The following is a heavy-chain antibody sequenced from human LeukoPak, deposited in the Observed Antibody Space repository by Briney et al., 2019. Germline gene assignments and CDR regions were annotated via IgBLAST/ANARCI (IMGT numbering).Heavy chain of an antibody. CDR1: GYTFTGYY. J-gene: IGHJ3*02. CDR2: ISTDSQNT. Sequence: ASVKVSCKASGYTFTGYYMHWVRQAPGQGLEWVGWISTDSQNTNYIQKVQGRVTVTTDTSTSTVYMELRSLRSDDTAVYYCARGDDAFDIWGQGTMVTVSS. CDR3: ARGDDAFDI. V-gene: IGHV1-18*04.